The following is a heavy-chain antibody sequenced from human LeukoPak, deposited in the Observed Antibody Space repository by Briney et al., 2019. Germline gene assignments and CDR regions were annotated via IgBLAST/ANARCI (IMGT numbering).Heavy chain of an antibody. V-gene: IGHV3-23*01. Sequence: GGSLRLSCAASGITFSSYAVSWVRQAPGKGLEWVSVIGGSGGTPFYEDSVKGRFTVSRDNSKNTLFLQMNSLTAEDTAVYYCAKDRRGDGYIVWGQGTLVTVSS. J-gene: IGHJ4*02. D-gene: IGHD5-24*01. CDR3: AKDRRGDGYIV. CDR2: IGGSGGTP. CDR1: GITFSSYA.